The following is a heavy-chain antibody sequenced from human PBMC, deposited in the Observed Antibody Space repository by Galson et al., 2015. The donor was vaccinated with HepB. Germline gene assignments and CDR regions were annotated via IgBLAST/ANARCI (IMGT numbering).Heavy chain of an antibody. CDR1: GYTFTSYA. Sequence: SVKVSCKASGYTFTSYAMNWVRQAPGQGLEWMGWINTNTGNPTYAQGFTGRFVFSLDTSVSTAYLQISSLKAEDTAVYYCAKSLIYDFWSGPGENWGQGTLVTVSS. V-gene: IGHV7-4-1*02. D-gene: IGHD3-3*01. CDR3: AKSLIYDFWSGPGEN. J-gene: IGHJ4*02. CDR2: INTNTGNP.